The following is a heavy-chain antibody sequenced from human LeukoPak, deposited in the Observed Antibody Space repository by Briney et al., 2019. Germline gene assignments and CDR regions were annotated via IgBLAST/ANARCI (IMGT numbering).Heavy chain of an antibody. CDR1: GFTFSSYA. J-gene: IGHJ6*03. V-gene: IGHV3-23*01. CDR2: ISGSGGST. D-gene: IGHD6-13*01. CDR3: ARDDSSSWYGINYYYYMDV. Sequence: GGSLRLSCAASGFTFSSYAMSWVRQAPGKGLEWVSAISGSGGSTYYEDSVKGRFTISRDNAKNSLYLQMNSLRAEDTAVYYCARDDSSSWYGINYYYYMDVWGKGTTVTVSS.